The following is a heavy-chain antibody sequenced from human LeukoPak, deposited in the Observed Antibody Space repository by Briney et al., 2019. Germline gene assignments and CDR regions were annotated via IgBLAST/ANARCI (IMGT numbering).Heavy chain of an antibody. CDR1: GYSFSSYG. V-gene: IGHV1-18*01. CDR3: ARDESSGSYYFDY. CDR2: ISAYNGNT. Sequence: ASVKVSCKASGYSFSSYGISWVRQAPGQGLEWMGWISAYNGNTKYAQKLQGRVTMTTDTSTSTACMERRSLRSDDTAVYYCARDESSGSYYFDYWGQGTLVTVSS. D-gene: IGHD1-26*01. J-gene: IGHJ4*02.